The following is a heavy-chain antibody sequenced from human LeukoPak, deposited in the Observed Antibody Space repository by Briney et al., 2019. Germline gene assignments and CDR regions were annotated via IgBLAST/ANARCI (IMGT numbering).Heavy chain of an antibody. CDR1: GFTFSSYS. D-gene: IGHD3-9*01. CDR3: ARGSTDLRYFDWLSYY. Sequence: GGSLRLSCAASGFTFSSYSMNWVRQAPGKGLEWVSSISSSSSYIYYADSVKGRFTISRDNAKNSLYLQMNSLRAEDTAVYYCARGSTDLRYFDWLSYYWGQGTLVTVSS. CDR2: ISSSSSYI. J-gene: IGHJ4*02. V-gene: IGHV3-21*01.